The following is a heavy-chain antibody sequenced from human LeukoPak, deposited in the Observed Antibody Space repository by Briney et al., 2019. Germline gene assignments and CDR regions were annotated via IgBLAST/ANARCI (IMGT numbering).Heavy chain of an antibody. Sequence: GGSLRLSCAASRFTVNIYSMNWVRQAPGKGLEWVSSISGTSNYIYYADSVKGRFTISRDNAKNSLYLHMNSLRAEDTAVYYCARGLQLRYPGDAFDIWGQGTMVTVSS. CDR3: ARGLQLRYPGDAFDI. D-gene: IGHD5-18*01. V-gene: IGHV3-21*01. J-gene: IGHJ3*02. CDR1: RFTVNIYS. CDR2: ISGTSNYI.